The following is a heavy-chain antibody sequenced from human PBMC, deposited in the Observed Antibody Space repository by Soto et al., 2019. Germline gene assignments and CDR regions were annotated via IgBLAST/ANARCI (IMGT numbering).Heavy chain of an antibody. V-gene: IGHV3-33*01. D-gene: IGHD6-19*01. Sequence: LRLSCAASGFTFSSYGMHWVRQAPGKGLEWVAVIWYDGSNKYYADSVKGRFTISRDNSKNTLYLQMNSLRAEDTAVYYCARGGYSSGWDRDYWGQGTLVTVSS. CDR1: GFTFSSYG. J-gene: IGHJ4*02. CDR3: ARGGYSSGWDRDY. CDR2: IWYDGSNK.